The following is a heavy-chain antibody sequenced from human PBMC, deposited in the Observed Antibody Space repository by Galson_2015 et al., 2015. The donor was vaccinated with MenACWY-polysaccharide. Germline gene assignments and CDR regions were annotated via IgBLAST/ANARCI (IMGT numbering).Heavy chain of an antibody. CDR3: AKYRYSSSWYFDY. D-gene: IGHD6-13*01. CDR1: GFTFSSYA. J-gene: IGHJ4*02. CDR2: IRGSGGSK. V-gene: IGHV3-23*01. Sequence: SLRLSCAASGFTFSSYAMSWVRQVPGKGLEWVSAIRGSGGSKYYEDSVKCRITTSRNNTKNMLYLQMNSLRAEDTAVYYCAKYRYSSSWYFDYWGQGTLVTVSS.